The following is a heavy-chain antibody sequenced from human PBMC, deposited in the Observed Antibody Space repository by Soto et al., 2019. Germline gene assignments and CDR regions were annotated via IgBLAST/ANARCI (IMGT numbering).Heavy chain of an antibody. Sequence: ASVKVSCTASGYTFTSYGISWVRQAPGQGLEWMGWISAYNGNTNYAQKLQGRVTMTTDTSTSTAYMELRSLRSDDTAVYYCARDDSAPYYYYYGMDVWGQGTTVTVSS. V-gene: IGHV1-18*01. CDR1: GYTFTSYG. J-gene: IGHJ6*02. CDR3: ARDDSAPYYYYYGMDV. CDR2: ISAYNGNT. D-gene: IGHD4-4*01.